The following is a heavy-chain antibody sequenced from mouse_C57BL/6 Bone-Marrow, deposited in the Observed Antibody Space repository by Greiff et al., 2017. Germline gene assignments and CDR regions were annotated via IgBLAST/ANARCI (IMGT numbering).Heavy chain of an antibody. D-gene: IGHD2-1*01. Sequence: EVKLMESGGGLVQPGESLKLSCESNEYEFPSHDMSWVRKTPEKRLELVAAINSDGGSTYYPDTMERRFIISRDNTKKTLYLQMSSLRSEDTALYYCARLDGNYMTDYAMDYWGQGTSVTVSS. CDR1: EYEFPSHD. V-gene: IGHV5-2*01. J-gene: IGHJ4*01. CDR2: INSDGGST. CDR3: ARLDGNYMTDYAMDY.